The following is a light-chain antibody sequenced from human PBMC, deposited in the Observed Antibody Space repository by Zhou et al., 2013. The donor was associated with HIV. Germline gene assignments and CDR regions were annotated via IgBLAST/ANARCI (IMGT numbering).Light chain of an antibody. Sequence: DIQLTQSPSFLSASVGDRVTITCRASQGISSNLAWYQQKPGKAPKLLIYTASTLQSGVPSRFSGSGSGTEFTLTINNLQPEDFATHYCQQYSGFPNTFGQGTRLEIK. V-gene: IGKV1-9*01. J-gene: IGKJ5*01. CDR2: TAS. CDR3: QQYSGFPNT. CDR1: QGISSN.